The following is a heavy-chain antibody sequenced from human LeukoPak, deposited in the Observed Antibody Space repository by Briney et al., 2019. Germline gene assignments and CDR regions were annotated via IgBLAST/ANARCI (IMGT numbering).Heavy chain of an antibody. Sequence: PSETLSLTCTVSDDSISSSSYYWGWIRQPPGKGLEWIGSIYHSGSVFYNPSLKGRVTISVDTSKNQFSLRLTSVTAADTAVYYCAKPTSFYGDYAYWGQGALVTVSS. D-gene: IGHD4-17*01. CDR1: DDSISSSSYY. J-gene: IGHJ4*02. CDR2: IYHSGSV. V-gene: IGHV4-39*01. CDR3: AKPTSFYGDYAY.